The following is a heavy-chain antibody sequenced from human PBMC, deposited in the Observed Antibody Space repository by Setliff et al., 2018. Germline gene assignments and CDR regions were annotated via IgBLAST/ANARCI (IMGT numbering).Heavy chain of an antibody. CDR3: AKDSSGRDAFDI. CDR1: GFTFNNYI. CDR2: IWDDGGNK. J-gene: IGHJ3*02. Sequence: GGSLRLSCAASGFTFNNYIMHWVRQAPGKGLEWVAVIWDDGGNKYHADSVKGRFTISRDNSKNTLYLQMNSLSAEDTAEYYCAKDSSGRDAFDIWGRGTMVTVSS. V-gene: IGHV3-33*06. D-gene: IGHD3-10*01.